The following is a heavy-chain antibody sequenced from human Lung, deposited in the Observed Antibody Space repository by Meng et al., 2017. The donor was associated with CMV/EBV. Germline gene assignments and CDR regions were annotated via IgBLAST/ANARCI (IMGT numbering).Heavy chain of an antibody. CDR3: TRRPLGSTRPFDY. V-gene: IGHV1-2*06. CDR1: GFNFYGFY. D-gene: IGHD1-26*01. J-gene: IGHJ4*02. Sequence: ASVXVSXKTSGFNFYGFYIHWVRRAPGQGLEWMGRINPKNGDPKYALRFEGRVSMTTDTSITTVYMELRSLRSDDTAFYYCTRRPLGSTRPFDYWGQGPLVTVSS. CDR2: INPKNGDP.